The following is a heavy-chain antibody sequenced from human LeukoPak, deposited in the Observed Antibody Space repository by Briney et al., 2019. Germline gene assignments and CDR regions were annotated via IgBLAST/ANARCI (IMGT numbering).Heavy chain of an antibody. Sequence: SVEVSCKASGGTFSSYAISWVRQAPGQGLEWMGGIIPIFGTANYAQKFQGRVTITADESTSTAYMELSSLRSEDTAVYYCARGGPPGVVATTDAFDIWGQGTMVTVSS. CDR1: GGTFSSYA. CDR2: IIPIFGTA. V-gene: IGHV1-69*13. J-gene: IGHJ3*02. D-gene: IGHD5-24*01. CDR3: ARGGPPGVVATTDAFDI.